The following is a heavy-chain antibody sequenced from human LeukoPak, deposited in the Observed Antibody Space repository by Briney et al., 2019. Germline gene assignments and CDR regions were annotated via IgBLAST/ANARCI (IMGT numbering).Heavy chain of an antibody. Sequence: SETLPLTCTVSGGSISSGDYYWSWIRQPPGKGLEWIGYIYYSGSTYYNPSLKSRVTISVYTSKNQFSLKLSSVTAADTAVYYCAREYCGGDCYSKYYFDYWGQGTLVTVSS. CDR3: AREYCGGDCYSKYYFDY. CDR2: IYYSGST. D-gene: IGHD2-21*01. J-gene: IGHJ4*02. V-gene: IGHV4-30-4*08. CDR1: GGSISSGDYY.